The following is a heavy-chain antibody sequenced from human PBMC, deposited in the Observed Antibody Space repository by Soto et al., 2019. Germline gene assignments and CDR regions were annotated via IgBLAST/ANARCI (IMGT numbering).Heavy chain of an antibody. J-gene: IGHJ4*02. CDR2: ISYDGSNK. D-gene: IGHD3-3*01. CDR1: GFTFSSYG. CDR3: AKDQYYDFAFGY. Sequence: HPGGSLRLSCAASGFTFSSYGMHWVRQAPGKGLEWVAVISYDGSNKYYADSVKGRFTISRDNSKNTLYLQMNSLRAEDTAVYYCAKDQYYDFAFGYWGQGTLVNVS. V-gene: IGHV3-30*18.